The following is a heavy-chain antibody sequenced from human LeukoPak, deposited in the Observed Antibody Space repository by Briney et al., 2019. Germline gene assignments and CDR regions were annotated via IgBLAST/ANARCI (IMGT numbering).Heavy chain of an antibody. CDR1: GYTFTRNT. CDR3: VTNFDSSGYFGY. D-gene: IGHD3-22*01. CDR2: VNTNTGNP. V-gene: IGHV7-4-1*01. J-gene: IGHJ4*02. Sequence: ASVKVSCKASGYTFTRNTINWVRQAPGQGLEWMGWVNTNTGNPTYAQGFTGRFVFSSDTSVSTAYLQIGSLKAEDTAVYYCVTNFDSSGYFGYWGQGTLVTVTS.